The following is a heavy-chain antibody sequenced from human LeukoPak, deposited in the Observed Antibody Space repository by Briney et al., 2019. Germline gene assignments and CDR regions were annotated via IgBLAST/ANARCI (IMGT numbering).Heavy chain of an antibody. CDR2: IDPNSGGT. CDR3: AKDSSGWYGGVYYFDY. CDR1: GYTFTGYY. J-gene: IGHJ4*02. V-gene: IGHV1-2*02. D-gene: IGHD6-19*01. Sequence: GASVKVSCKASGYTFTGYYMHWVRQAPGQGLEWMGWIDPNSGGTNYAQKFQGRVTMTRDTSISTAYMELSRLRSDDTAVYYCAKDSSGWYGGVYYFDYWGQGTWSPSPQ.